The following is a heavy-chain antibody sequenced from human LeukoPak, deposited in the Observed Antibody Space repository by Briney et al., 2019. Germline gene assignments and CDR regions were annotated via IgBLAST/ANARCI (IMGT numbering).Heavy chain of an antibody. CDR1: GYTFTSYG. V-gene: IGHV1-46*01. J-gene: IGHJ4*02. CDR3: ARAAGDTYGYRYYFDY. CDR2: INPNGGST. D-gene: IGHD5-18*01. Sequence: ASVKVSCKASGYTFTSYGISWVRQAPGQGLDWMGLINPNGGSTTYAQKFQGRVTMTRDTSTSTAYMELTSLRSEDTAVYFCARAAGDTYGYRYYFDYWGQGTLVTVSS.